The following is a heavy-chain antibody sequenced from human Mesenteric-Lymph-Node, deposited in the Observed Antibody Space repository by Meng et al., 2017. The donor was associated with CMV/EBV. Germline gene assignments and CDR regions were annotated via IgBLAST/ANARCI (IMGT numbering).Heavy chain of an antibody. V-gene: IGHV3-7*01. CDR2: IKQDGSEK. J-gene: IGHJ4*02. Sequence: GESLKISCAASGFTFSSYSMSWVRQAPGKGLESVATIKQDGSEKYYVDSVKGRFTISRDNAKNSLYLQMNSLRAEDTAVYYCARAKPPPWGQGTLVTVSS. CDR3: ARAKPPP. CDR1: GFTFSSYS.